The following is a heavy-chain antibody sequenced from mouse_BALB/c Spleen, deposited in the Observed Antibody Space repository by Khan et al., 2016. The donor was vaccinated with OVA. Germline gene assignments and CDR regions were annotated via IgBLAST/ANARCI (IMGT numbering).Heavy chain of an antibody. J-gene: IGHJ1*01. CDR2: IWTGGST. CDR1: GFSLTSYG. CDR3: ARYYGNYGWYFDV. D-gene: IGHD2-1*01. V-gene: IGHV2-9*02. Sequence: QVHVKQSGSGLVAPSQSLSITCTVSGFSLTSYGVHWVRQPPGKGLEWLGVIWTGGSTNYNSALMSRLSISKDNSKSQVFLKMNSLQTDDTAMYYCARYYGNYGWYFDVWGAGTTVAVSS.